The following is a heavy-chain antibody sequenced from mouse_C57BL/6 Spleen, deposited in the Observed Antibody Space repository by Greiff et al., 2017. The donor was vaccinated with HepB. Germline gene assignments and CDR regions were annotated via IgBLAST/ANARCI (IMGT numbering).Heavy chain of an antibody. CDR3: ARNPYYYGSIYAMDY. CDR2: IDPSDSET. D-gene: IGHD1-1*01. J-gene: IGHJ4*01. V-gene: IGHV1-52*01. CDR1: GYTFTSYW. Sequence: VQLQQPGAELVRPGSSVKLSCKASGYTFTSYWMHWVKQRPIQGLEWIGNIDPSDSETHYNQKFKDKATLTVDKSSSTAYMQLSSLTSEDSAVYYCARNPYYYGSIYAMDYWGQGTSVTVSS.